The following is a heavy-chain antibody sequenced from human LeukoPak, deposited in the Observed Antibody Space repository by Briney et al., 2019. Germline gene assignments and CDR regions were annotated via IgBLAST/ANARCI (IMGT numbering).Heavy chain of an antibody. V-gene: IGHV3-53*01. J-gene: IGHJ4*02. CDR1: GFTFSSNY. D-gene: IGHD6-13*01. Sequence: GGSLRLSCAASGFTFSSNYMSWVRQAPGKGLEWVSVIYSGGSTYYADSVKGRFTISRDNSKNTLYLQMNSLRAEDTAVYYCAHSSNWYFTGDYWGQGTLVTVSS. CDR2: IYSGGST. CDR3: AHSSNWYFTGDY.